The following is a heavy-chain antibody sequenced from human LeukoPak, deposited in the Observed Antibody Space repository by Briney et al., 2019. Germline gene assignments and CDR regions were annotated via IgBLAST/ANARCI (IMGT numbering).Heavy chain of an antibody. V-gene: IGHV3-30*03. CDR1: GFTFSSYG. J-gene: IGHJ4*02. D-gene: IGHD6-13*01. CDR3: ARGYSSSWLGYFDY. CDR2: VSSDGSNK. Sequence: HPGGSLRLSCVASGFTFSSYGIHWVRQAPGKGLEWVAVVSSDGSNKYNADSVEGRFTISRDTSKNTVYLQMNSLGAEDTAFYYCARGYSSSWLGYFDYWGQGTLVTVSS.